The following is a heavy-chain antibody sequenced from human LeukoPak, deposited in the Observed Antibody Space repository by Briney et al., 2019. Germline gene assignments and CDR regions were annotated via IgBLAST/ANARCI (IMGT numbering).Heavy chain of an antibody. CDR3: ARSPSRYQLPWL. D-gene: IGHD2-2*01. J-gene: IGHJ4*02. CDR2: IDTAGSTT. Sequence: GGSLRLSCAASGFTFSSYWMYWVRQAPGKGLVWVSRIDTAGSTTSYADSVKGRFTISRDNAKNTLYLQMNGLRAEDTAVYFCARSPSRYQLPWLWGQGTLVTVSS. CDR1: GFTFSSYW. V-gene: IGHV3-74*01.